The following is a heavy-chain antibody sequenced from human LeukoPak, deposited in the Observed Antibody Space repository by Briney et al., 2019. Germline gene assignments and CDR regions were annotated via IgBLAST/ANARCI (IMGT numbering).Heavy chain of an antibody. CDR2: ISSSSTYI. CDR3: ARGKTSDDIIEDAFDI. J-gene: IGHJ3*02. V-gene: IGHV3-21*01. D-gene: IGHD3-9*01. Sequence: GGSLRLSCAASGFTFSSYNMNWVRQAPGKGLQWVSSISSSSTYIYYADSEKGRFTISRDNAKNSLYLQMNSLRAEDTAVYYCARGKTSDDIIEDAFDIWGQGTMVAVSS. CDR1: GFTFSSYN.